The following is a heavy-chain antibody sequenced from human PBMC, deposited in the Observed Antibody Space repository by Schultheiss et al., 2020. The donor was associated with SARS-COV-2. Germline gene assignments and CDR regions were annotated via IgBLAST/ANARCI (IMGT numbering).Heavy chain of an antibody. J-gene: IGHJ6*02. D-gene: IGHD6-13*01. CDR1: GFTFSSYG. CDR3: ARDAARRFYYYYYGMDV. V-gene: IGHV3-30*03. Sequence: GGSLILSCAASGFTFSSYGMHWVRQAPGKGLEWVAVISYDGSNKYYADSVKGRFTISRDNSKNTLYLQMNSLRAEDTAVYYCARDAARRFYYYYYGMDVWGQGTTVTVSS. CDR2: ISYDGSNK.